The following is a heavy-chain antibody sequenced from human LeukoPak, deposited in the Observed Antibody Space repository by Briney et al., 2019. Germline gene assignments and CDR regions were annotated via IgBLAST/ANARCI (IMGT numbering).Heavy chain of an antibody. CDR1: GFTFSSYS. V-gene: IGHV3-48*01. CDR2: ISPSSSSI. J-gene: IGHJ4*02. CDR3: ARTDMAASSDY. Sequence: GGSLRLSCAASGFTFSSYSMNWVRQAPGKGLEWVSYISPSSSSINYADSVKGRFTISRDNAKNSLYLQMNSLRAEDTAVYYCARTDMAASSDYWGQGTLVTVSS. D-gene: IGHD5-18*01.